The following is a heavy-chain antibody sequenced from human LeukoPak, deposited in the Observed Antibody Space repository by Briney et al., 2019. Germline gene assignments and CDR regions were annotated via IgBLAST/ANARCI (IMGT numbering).Heavy chain of an antibody. CDR2: INHSGGT. D-gene: IGHD3-3*01. V-gene: IGHV4-34*01. CDR3: ARVVLRFLEWSSNYYYYYMDV. J-gene: IGHJ6*03. CDR1: GGSFSGYY. Sequence: SETLSLTCAVYGGSFSGYYWSWIRQPPGKGLEWIGEINHSGGTNYNPSLKSRVTISVDTSKNQFSLKLSSVTAADTAVYYCARVVLRFLEWSSNYYYYYMDVWGKGTTVTVSS.